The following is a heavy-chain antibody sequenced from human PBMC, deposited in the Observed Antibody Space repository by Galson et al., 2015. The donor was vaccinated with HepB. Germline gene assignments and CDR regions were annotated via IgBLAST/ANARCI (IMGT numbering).Heavy chain of an antibody. V-gene: IGHV3-7*05. D-gene: IGHD3-10*01. CDR3: ARVKRGEWYSFYYYGMDV. CDR2: IKEDGSEK. CDR1: EFILSMYW. Sequence: SLRLSCAASEFILSMYWMNWVRQAPGKGLEWVANIKEDGSEKNYVDSVKGRFTIARDNTKNSLYLQMNSLRAEDTAVYYCARVKRGEWYSFYYYGMDVWGRGNTVTVSS. J-gene: IGHJ6*02.